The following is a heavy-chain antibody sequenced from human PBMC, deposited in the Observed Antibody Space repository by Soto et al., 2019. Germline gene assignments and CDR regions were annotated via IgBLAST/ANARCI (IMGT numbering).Heavy chain of an antibody. CDR2: IIPIFGTA. CDR1: GGTFSSYA. V-gene: IGHV1-69*13. D-gene: IGHD6-19*01. CDR3: ARDKLGSSGCGWFDP. Sequence: SVKVSCKASGGTFSSYAISWVRQAPGQGLEWMGGIIPIFGTANYAQKFQGRVTITADESTSTAYMELSSLRSEDTAVYYCARDKLGSSGCGWFDPWGQGTLVTAPQ. J-gene: IGHJ5*02.